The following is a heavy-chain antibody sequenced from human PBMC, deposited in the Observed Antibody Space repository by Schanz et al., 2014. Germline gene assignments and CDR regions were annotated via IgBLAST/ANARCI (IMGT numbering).Heavy chain of an antibody. Sequence: QVQLVQSGAEVKKPGASVKVSCKASGYSFTTYGLNWVRQAPGQGLEWMGWISVYHGHTNYAEKVHGRVTMTTDTSTSTAYMELRSLISDDTAVYYCVRDAGWAFGDYHDMDVWGQGTSVTVSS. D-gene: IGHD3-10*01. V-gene: IGHV1-18*01. CDR3: VRDAGWAFGDYHDMDV. CDR1: GYSFTTYG. CDR2: ISVYHGHT. J-gene: IGHJ6*02.